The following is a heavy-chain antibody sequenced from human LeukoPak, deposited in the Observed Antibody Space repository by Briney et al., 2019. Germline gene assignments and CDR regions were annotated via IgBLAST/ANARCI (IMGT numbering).Heavy chain of an antibody. V-gene: IGHV3-21*01. J-gene: IGHJ3*02. CDR2: ISSSSSYI. D-gene: IGHD6-19*01. CDR3: AREGSSGWYGGYDAFDI. CDR1: GFTFSSYS. Sequence: GGSLRLSCAASGFTFSSYSMNWVRQAPGKGLEWVSSISSSSSYIYYADSVKGRFTISRDNAKNSLYLQMNSLRAEDTAVYYCAREGSSGWYGGYDAFDIWGQGTMVTVSS.